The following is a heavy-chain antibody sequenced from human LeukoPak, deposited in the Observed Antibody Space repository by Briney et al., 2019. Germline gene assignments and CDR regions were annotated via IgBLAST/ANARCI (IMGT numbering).Heavy chain of an antibody. CDR2: IDYSGST. V-gene: IGHV4-59*01. D-gene: IGHD6-19*01. Sequence: SETLSLTCTVSAGSFNSYYWSWIRQPPGKGLEWIGYIDYSGSTTYNPSLKSRLTISVDTSKNQFSLKLSSVTAADTAVYYCARDYGSIAVAGTGAFDIWGQGTMVTVSS. J-gene: IGHJ3*02. CDR3: ARDYGSIAVAGTGAFDI. CDR1: AGSFNSYY.